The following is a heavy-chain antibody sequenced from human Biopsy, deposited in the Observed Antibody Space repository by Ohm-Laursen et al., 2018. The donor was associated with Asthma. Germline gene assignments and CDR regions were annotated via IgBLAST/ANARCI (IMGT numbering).Heavy chain of an antibody. CDR2: INSVFGTT. J-gene: IGHJ4*02. V-gene: IGHV1-69*01. CDR1: GGTLNTYV. CDR3: ARKAGSCISRTCYSLDF. D-gene: IGHD2-2*01. Sequence: PSLKPSCKSLGGTLNTYVIGWARQAPGQGPEWMGGINSVFGTTTYPQKFQDRVTITVDDSTSTVYMELSSLRSEDTASYYCARKAGSCISRTCYSLDFWGQGTLVTVSS.